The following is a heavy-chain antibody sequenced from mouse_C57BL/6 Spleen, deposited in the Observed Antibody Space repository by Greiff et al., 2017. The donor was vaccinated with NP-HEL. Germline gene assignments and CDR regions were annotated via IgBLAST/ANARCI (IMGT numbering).Heavy chain of an antibody. CDR1: GFTFTAYY. CDR2: ISNKANGYTT. CDR3: ARCDYDLYYFDY. V-gene: IGHV7-3*01. J-gene: IGHJ2*01. D-gene: IGHD2-4*01. Sequence: EVHLVESGGGLVQPGGSLSLSCAASGFTFTAYYMSWVRQPPGQALEWLGFISNKANGYTTEYSASVKGRFTISRDNSQSILYLQMNALRAEDSATYYCARCDYDLYYFDYWGQGTTLTVSS.